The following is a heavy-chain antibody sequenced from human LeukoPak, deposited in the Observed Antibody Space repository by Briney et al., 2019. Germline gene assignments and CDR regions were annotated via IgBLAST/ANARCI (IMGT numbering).Heavy chain of an antibody. CDR2: IRSKAYGGTT. D-gene: IGHD4-23*01. J-gene: IGHJ4*02. CDR3: TRDGAQDYGGIDY. Sequence: NPGGSLRLSCAASGFTFSSYAMSWFRQAPGKGLEWVGFIRSKAYGGTTEYAASVKGRFTISRDDSKSIAYLQMNSLKTEDTAVYYCTRDGAQDYGGIDYWGQGTLVTVSS. CDR1: GFTFSSYA. V-gene: IGHV3-49*05.